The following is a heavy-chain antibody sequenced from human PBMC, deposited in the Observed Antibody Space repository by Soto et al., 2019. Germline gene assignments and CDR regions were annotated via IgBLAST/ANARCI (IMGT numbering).Heavy chain of an antibody. Sequence: SETLSLTCTVSGCSISSNSCYWVWIRQPPGKGLEWIGNIYYSGSTYYNPSLKSRVTISVDTSKNQFSLKLSSVTAADTAVYYCARHEIPVAGTIMVNWFDPGGQGTLVTVS. J-gene: IGHJ5*02. CDR2: IYYSGST. CDR1: GCSISSNSCY. CDR3: ARHEIPVAGTIMVNWFDP. D-gene: IGHD6-19*01. V-gene: IGHV4-39*01.